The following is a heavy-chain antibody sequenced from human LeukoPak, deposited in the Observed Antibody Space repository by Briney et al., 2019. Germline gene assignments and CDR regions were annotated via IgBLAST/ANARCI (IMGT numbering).Heavy chain of an antibody. Sequence: PSETLSLTCAVYGGSFSGYYWSWIRQPPGKGLEWIGEINHSGSTNYNPSLKSRVTISVDTSKNQFSLKLSSVTAADTAVYYCARLIRYFDWLYDYWGQGTLATVSS. V-gene: IGHV4-34*01. CDR2: INHSGST. CDR1: GGSFSGYY. CDR3: ARLIRYFDWLYDY. J-gene: IGHJ4*02. D-gene: IGHD3-9*01.